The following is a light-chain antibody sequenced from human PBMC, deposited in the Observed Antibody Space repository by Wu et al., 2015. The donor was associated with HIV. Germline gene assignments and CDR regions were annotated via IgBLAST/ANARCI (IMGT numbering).Light chain of an antibody. CDR2: DAS. Sequence: EIVLTQSPAALSISPGERATLSCRASRSVSSAVAWYQQKPGQAPRLLIYDASNRATGIPARFTGGGSGTDYSLTISSLEPEDFAVYYCQQHANWPLTFGQGTRPEIK. V-gene: IGKV3-11*01. J-gene: IGKJ5*01. CDR3: QQHANWPLT. CDR1: RSVSSA.